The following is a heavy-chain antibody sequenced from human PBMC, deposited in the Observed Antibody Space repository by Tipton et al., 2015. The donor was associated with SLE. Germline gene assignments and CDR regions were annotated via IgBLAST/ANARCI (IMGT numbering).Heavy chain of an antibody. CDR1: GGSISSRDYF. Sequence: TLSLTCTVSGGSISSRDYFWGWIRQPPGKGLEWIGCVTYRGATYTRTFYNPSLKSRVTISVDTPGMRLSLTANSLTAADTAMYHCGTLGWGHDYWGQGTLVTVSS. CDR3: GTLGWGHDY. V-gene: IGHV4-39*07. CDR2: VTYRGATYTRT. D-gene: IGHD3-16*01. J-gene: IGHJ4*01.